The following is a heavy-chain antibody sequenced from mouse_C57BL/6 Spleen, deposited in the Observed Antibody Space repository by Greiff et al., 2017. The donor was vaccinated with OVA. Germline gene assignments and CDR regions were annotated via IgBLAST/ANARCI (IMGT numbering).Heavy chain of an antibody. CDR1: GYTFTSYW. V-gene: IGHV1-50*01. J-gene: IGHJ3*01. Sequence: VQLQQPGAELVKPGASVKLSCKASGYTFTSYWMQWVKQRPGQGLEWIGEIDPSDSYTNYNQKFKGKATLTVDTSSSTAYMQLSSLTSEDSAVYYCARSSNWDVGGFAYWGQGTLVTVSA. CDR3: ARSSNWDVGGFAY. CDR2: IDPSDSYT. D-gene: IGHD4-1*01.